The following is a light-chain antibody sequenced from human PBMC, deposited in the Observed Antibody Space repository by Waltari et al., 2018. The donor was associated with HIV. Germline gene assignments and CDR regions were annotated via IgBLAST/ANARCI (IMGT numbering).Light chain of an antibody. CDR3: QVWDPNGDPPVI. Sequence: SYVLTQPPSVSVAPGQTASLTCGGTDIGSKTVHWYQQKPGQAPVVVVYDDSARPSGIPERLSGSNSGNTATLTISRVEAGDEADYYCQVWDPNGDPPVIFGGKTKLTVL. CDR2: DDS. V-gene: IGLV3-21*02. J-gene: IGLJ2*01. CDR1: DIGSKT.